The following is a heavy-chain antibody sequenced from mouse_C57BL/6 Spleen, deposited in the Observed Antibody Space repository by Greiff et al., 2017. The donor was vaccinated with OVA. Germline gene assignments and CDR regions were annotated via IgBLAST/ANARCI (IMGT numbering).Heavy chain of an antibody. D-gene: IGHD1-1*01. J-gene: IGHJ2*01. CDR2: IDPEAGET. CDR1: GFNIKDYY. CDR3: APYYGGYFDY. V-gene: IGHV14-2*01. Sequence: VQLQQSGAELVKPGASVKLSCTASGFNIKDYYMHWVKQRTEQGLEWIGRIDPEAGETKYAPKFQGKATITADTSSNTAYLQRSSLTSEDTAVYYCAPYYGGYFDYWGQGTTLTVSS.